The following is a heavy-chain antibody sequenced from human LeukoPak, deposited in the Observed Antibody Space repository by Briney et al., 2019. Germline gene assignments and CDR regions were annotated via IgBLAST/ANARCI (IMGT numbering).Heavy chain of an antibody. Sequence: GASVKVSCKASGYTFTGYYMHWVRQAPGQGLEWMGWINPNSGGTNYAQKFQGWVTMTRDTSISTAYMELSRLRSDDTAVYYCARVPQFGRPSGWFDPWGQGTLVTVSS. CDR2: INPNSGGT. V-gene: IGHV1-2*04. CDR1: GYTFTGYY. CDR3: ARVPQFGRPSGWFDP. D-gene: IGHD3/OR15-3a*01. J-gene: IGHJ5*02.